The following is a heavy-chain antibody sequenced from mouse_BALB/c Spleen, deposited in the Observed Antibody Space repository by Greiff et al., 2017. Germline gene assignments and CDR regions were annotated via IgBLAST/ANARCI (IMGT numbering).Heavy chain of an antibody. CDR1: GFTFSSYA. CDR3: ARGAYDYRGYFDY. D-gene: IGHD2-4*01. V-gene: IGHV5-6-5*01. CDR2: ISSGGST. Sequence: DVQLVESGGGLVKPGGSLKLSCAASGFTFSSYAMSWVRQTPEKRLEWVASISSGGSTYYPDSVKGRFTISRDNARNILYLQMSSLRSEDTAMYYCARGAYDYRGYFDYWGQGTTLTVSS. J-gene: IGHJ2*01.